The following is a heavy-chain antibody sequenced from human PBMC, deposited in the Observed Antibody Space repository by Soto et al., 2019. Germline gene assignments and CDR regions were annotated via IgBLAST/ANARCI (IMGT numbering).Heavy chain of an antibody. J-gene: IGHJ4*02. CDR2: IKQDGSEK. CDR3: ARGFGTDS. V-gene: IGHV3-7*01. Sequence: EVRLVESGGGLVQPGGSLRLSCVASGFTFSTYWMAWVRQAPGKGLEWVANIKQDGSEKYYVDSVKGRFTISRDNAKSSLYLQMNSLRAEDTAVYYCARGFGTDSGGQGALVTVSS. CDR1: GFTFSTYW. D-gene: IGHD3-3*01.